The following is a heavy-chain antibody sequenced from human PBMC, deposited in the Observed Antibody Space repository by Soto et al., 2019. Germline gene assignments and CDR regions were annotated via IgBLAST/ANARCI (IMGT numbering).Heavy chain of an antibody. D-gene: IGHD1-7*01. V-gene: IGHV4-39*01. CDR1: GGSISSSSYY. Sequence: SETLSLTCSVSGGSISSSSYYWGWIRQPPGKGPEWIGSIYHSGRTYYNPSLKSRVTISVDTSKNQFSLKLSSVTAADTAVYYCARQRRSGTYYFDYWVQGTLVTVSS. CDR3: ARQRRSGTYYFDY. CDR2: IYHSGRT. J-gene: IGHJ4*02.